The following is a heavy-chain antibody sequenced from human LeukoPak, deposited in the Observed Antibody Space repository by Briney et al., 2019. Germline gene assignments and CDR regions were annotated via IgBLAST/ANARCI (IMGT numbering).Heavy chain of an antibody. V-gene: IGHV4-59*08. Sequence: SETLSLTCTVSGGSISSYYWSWIRQPPGKGLEWIGYIYYSGSTNYNPSLKSRVTISVDTSKNQFSLKLSSVTAADTAVYYCARNSCPSGSCYENRGYFDYWGQGTLVTVSS. D-gene: IGHD2-15*01. CDR3: ARNSCPSGSCYENRGYFDY. CDR2: IYYSGST. CDR1: GGSISSYY. J-gene: IGHJ4*02.